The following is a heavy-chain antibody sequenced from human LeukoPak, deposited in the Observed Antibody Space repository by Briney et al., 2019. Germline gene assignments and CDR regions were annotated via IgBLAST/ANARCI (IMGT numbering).Heavy chain of an antibody. D-gene: IGHD6-13*01. CDR3: AKDRAGNSWNFDY. V-gene: IGHV3-30*02. CDR1: GFIFSSYG. Sequence: GGSLRLSCAASGFIFSSYGMHWVRQAPGKGLEWVAFIRYDGRNKYYADSVKGRFTISRDTSNKMVYLQMNSLRTEDMAIYYCAKDRAGNSWNFDYWGQGTLVAVSS. CDR2: IRYDGRNK. J-gene: IGHJ4*02.